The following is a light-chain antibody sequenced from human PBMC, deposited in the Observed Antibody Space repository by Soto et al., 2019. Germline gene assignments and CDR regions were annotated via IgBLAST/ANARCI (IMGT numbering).Light chain of an antibody. J-gene: IGLJ3*02. CDR3: QSLGTGIQV. CDR1: SGYSTYA. V-gene: IGLV4-69*01. CDR2: INYDGTH. Sequence: QPVLTQSPSASASLGASVKLTCTLSSGYSTYAIAWHQQQSEKGPRFLMKINYDGTHSKGDGFFDRFSGSSSGAERHLTISSLQSEDEADYYCQSLGTGIQVFGGGTQPTVL.